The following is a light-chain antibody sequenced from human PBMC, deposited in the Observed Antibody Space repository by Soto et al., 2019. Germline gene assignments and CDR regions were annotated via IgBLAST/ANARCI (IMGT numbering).Light chain of an antibody. CDR1: QSVSSN. CDR2: GAS. CDR3: QQYNTPLS. J-gene: IGKJ4*01. V-gene: IGKV3-15*01. Sequence: EIVMTQSPATLPVSPGERATLSCRASQSVSSNLACYQQKPGQPPRLLIYGASTRATGIPARFRGSGSGTEFTLTISSLQSEDFAGYYCQQYNTPLSFGGGAKVEIK.